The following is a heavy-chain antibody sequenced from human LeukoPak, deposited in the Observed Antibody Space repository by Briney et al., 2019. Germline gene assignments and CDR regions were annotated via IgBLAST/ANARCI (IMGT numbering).Heavy chain of an antibody. Sequence: PGRSLRPSCAASQFTFSNHGMHWVRQAPGKGLEWVAVIWYDGSNKYYADSVKGRFTISRDNSQNTLYLQMNSLRAEDTAVYYCARDRGVSYFDYWGQGTQVTVSS. J-gene: IGHJ4*02. D-gene: IGHD3-10*01. CDR2: IWYDGSNK. V-gene: IGHV3-33*01. CDR1: QFTFSNHG. CDR3: ARDRGVSYFDY.